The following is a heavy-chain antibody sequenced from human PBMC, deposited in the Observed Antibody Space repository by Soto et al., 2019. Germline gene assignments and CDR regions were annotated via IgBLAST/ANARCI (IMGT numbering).Heavy chain of an antibody. CDR3: ARGSRGYDFWSGYWIGDWFDP. CDR2: INHSGST. Sequence: SETLSLTCAVYGGSFSGYYWSWIRQPPGKWLEWIGEINHSGSTNYNPSLKSRVTISVDTSKNQFSLKLSSVTAADTAVYYCARGSRGYDFWSGYWIGDWFDPWGQGXLVTVSS. V-gene: IGHV4-34*01. D-gene: IGHD3-3*01. CDR1: GGSFSGYY. J-gene: IGHJ5*02.